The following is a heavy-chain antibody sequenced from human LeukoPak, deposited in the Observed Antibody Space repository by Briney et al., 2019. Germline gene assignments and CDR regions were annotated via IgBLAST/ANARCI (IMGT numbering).Heavy chain of an antibody. CDR2: IYYSGST. CDR1: GGSISSSSYY. D-gene: IGHD2-15*01. Sequence: SETLSLTCTVSGGSISSSSYYWGWIRQPPGKGLEWIGSIYYSGSTYYNPSLKSRVTISVDTSKNQFSLKLSSVTAADTAVYYCARSCSGGSCYSYYYYGMDVWGQGTTVTVSS. CDR3: ARSCSGGSCYSYYYYGMDV. J-gene: IGHJ6*02. V-gene: IGHV4-39*01.